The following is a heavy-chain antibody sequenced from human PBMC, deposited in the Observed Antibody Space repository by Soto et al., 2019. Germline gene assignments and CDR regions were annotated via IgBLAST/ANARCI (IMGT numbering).Heavy chain of an antibody. CDR2: IYYSGST. V-gene: IGHV4-59*08. J-gene: IGHJ6*03. CDR1: GGSLSSYY. D-gene: IGHD3-9*01. CDR3: ASLRAHYDILTGYNYYYYYMDV. Sequence: SETLXLTWTVSGGSLSSYYWSWIRQPPGKGLEWIGDIYYSGSTNYNPSLKSRVTISVDTSKNQFSLKLSSVTAADTAVYYCASLRAHYDILTGYNYYYYYMDVWGKGTTVTVSS.